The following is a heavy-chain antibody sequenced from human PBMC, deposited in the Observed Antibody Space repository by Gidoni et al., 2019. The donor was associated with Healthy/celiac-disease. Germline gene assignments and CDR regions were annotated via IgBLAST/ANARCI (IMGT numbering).Heavy chain of an antibody. CDR1: GFPFSSYA. CDR2: ISYDGSNK. J-gene: IGHJ4*02. Sequence: QVQLVESGGGVVQPGRSLRLSCAASGFPFSSYAMHWVRQAPGKGLEWVAVISYDGSNKYYADAVKGRFTISRDNSKNTLYLQMNSLRAEDTAVYYCARAHGPGSYYLPSGYLDYWGQGTLVTVSS. D-gene: IGHD3-10*01. CDR3: ARAHGPGSYYLPSGYLDY. V-gene: IGHV3-30-3*01.